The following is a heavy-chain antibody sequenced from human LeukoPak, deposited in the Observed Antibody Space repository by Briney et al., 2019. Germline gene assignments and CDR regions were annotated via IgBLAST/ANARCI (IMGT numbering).Heavy chain of an antibody. D-gene: IGHD3-22*01. J-gene: IGHJ4*02. V-gene: IGHV1-69*05. CDR1: GGTFSSYA. Sequence: SVKVSCKASGGTFSSYAISWVRQAPGQGLEWMGGIIPIFGTANYAQKFQGRVTITTDESTSTAYMALTSLRSEDTAVYYCAGRAVAYYYDSSGYAPTDYWGQGTLVTVSS. CDR2: IIPIFGTA. CDR3: AGRAVAYYYDSSGYAPTDY.